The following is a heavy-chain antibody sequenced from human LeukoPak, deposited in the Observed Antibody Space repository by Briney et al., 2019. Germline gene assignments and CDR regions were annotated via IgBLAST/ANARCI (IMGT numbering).Heavy chain of an antibody. D-gene: IGHD3-22*01. CDR1: GFTFSSHW. V-gene: IGHV3-7*01. Sequence: GGSLRLSCAASGFTFSSHWMSWVRQAPGKGLEWVANIKQDGSEKYYVDSVKGRFTISRDNAKNSLYLQMNSLRAEDTAVHYCARDAMIVDDASDIWGQGTMVTVSS. J-gene: IGHJ3*02. CDR3: ARDAMIVDDASDI. CDR2: IKQDGSEK.